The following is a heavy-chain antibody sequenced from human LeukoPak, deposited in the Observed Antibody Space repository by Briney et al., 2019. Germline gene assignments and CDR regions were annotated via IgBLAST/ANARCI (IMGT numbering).Heavy chain of an antibody. CDR2: FYSGGST. CDR1: GFTVSDNY. D-gene: IGHD4-17*01. J-gene: IGHJ2*01. CDR3: ARSMTTVTTRFFDL. Sequence: GGSLRLSCAASGFTVSDNYMSWVRQAPGKGLEWVSVFYSGGSTFYAESVKGRFTISRDNSKNTLYLQMNSLRAEDTALYYCARSMTTVTTRFFDLWGRGTLVTVSS. V-gene: IGHV3-66*01.